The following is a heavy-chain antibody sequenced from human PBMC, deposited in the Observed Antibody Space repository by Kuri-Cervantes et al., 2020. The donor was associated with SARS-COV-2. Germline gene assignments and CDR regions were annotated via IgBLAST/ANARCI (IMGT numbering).Heavy chain of an antibody. J-gene: IGHJ6*02. CDR3: AKDMDYGEWMTANNYYYGMDV. CDR1: GFTFSSYG. Sequence: GGSLRLSCAASGFTFSSYGMHWVRQAPGKGLEWVAVISYDGSNKYYADSVKGRFTISRGNSKNTLYLQMNSLRAEDTAVYYCAKDMDYGEWMTANNYYYGMDVWGQGTTVTVSS. CDR2: ISYDGSNK. V-gene: IGHV3-30*18. D-gene: IGHD4-17*01.